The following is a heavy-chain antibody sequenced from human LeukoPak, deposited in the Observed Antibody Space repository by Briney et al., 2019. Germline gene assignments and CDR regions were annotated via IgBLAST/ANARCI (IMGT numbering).Heavy chain of an antibody. D-gene: IGHD7-27*01. V-gene: IGHV3-13*04. J-gene: IGHJ4*02. CDR2: IGTAGDT. Sequence: GGSLRLSCAASGFTFSSYDMHWVRQAQGKGLEWVSGIGTAGDTYYPGSVKGRFTISRENVKNSLYLQMNSLRAGDTAVYYCARGTGDFSSWDYWGQGTLVTVSS. CDR3: ARGTGDFSSWDY. CDR1: GFTFSSYD.